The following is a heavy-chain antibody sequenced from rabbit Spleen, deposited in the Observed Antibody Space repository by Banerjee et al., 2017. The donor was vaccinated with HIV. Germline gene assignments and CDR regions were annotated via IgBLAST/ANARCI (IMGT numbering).Heavy chain of an antibody. CDR1: GIDFSNYYY. V-gene: IGHV1S45*01. CDR2: IAGSSSGFS. Sequence: QQQLEESGGGLVKPGGTLTLTCKASGIDFSNYYYMCWVRQTPGKGLEWISCIAGSSSGFSYSATWAKGRFTCSKTSSTTVTLQMTSLTVADTATYFCARDSGSSFSSYGMDLWGQGTLVTVS. J-gene: IGHJ6*01. CDR3: ARDSGSSFSSYGMDL. D-gene: IGHD8-1*01.